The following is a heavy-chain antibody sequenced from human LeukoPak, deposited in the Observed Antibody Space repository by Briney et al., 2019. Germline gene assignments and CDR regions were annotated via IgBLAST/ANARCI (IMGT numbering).Heavy chain of an antibody. CDR1: GSTFSSYS. D-gene: IGHD6-25*01. Sequence: PGGSLRLSCAASGSTFSSYSMNWVRQAPGKGLEWVSSISSSSSYIYYADSVKGRFTISRDNAKNSLYLQMNSLRAEDTAVYYCARDRSGYFDYWGQGTLVTVSS. J-gene: IGHJ4*02. V-gene: IGHV3-21*01. CDR2: ISSSSSYI. CDR3: ARDRSGYFDY.